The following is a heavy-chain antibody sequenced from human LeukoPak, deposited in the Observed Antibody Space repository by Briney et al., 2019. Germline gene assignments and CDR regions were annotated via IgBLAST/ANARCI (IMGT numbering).Heavy chain of an antibody. CDR2: ISYSGSGT. CDR3: ARDGGNARGYFHL. CDR1: GFTFSSSA. D-gene: IGHD4-23*01. J-gene: IGHJ2*01. Sequence: GGSLRLSCAASGFTFSSSAMAWVRHAPWKGLEWVSTISYSGSGTYYADSVKGRFTISRDNSENTVYLQMTSLRVEDTAEYYCARDGGNARGYFHLWGRGTLVTVSS. V-gene: IGHV3-23*01.